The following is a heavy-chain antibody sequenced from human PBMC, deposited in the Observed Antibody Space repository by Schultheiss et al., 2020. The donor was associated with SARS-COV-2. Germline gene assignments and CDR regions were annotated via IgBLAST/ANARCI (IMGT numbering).Heavy chain of an antibody. D-gene: IGHD1-26*01. CDR1: GFTFSSYS. CDR3: AREWELGGFDY. CDR2: ISYDGSNK. Sequence: GGSLRLSCAASGFTFSSYSMNWVHQAPGKGLEWVAVISYDGSNKYYADSVKGRFTISRDNAKNTLYLQMNSLRAEDTAVYYCAREWELGGFDYWGQGTLVTVSS. J-gene: IGHJ4*02. V-gene: IGHV3-30*12.